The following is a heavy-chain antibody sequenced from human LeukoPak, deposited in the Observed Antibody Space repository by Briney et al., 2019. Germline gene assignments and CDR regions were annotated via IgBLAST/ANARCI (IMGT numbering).Heavy chain of an antibody. Sequence: SGGSLRLSCMGSGFNFTYYAIYWVRQAPGKGLEWVAVVSYDGNDGYYADSVKGRFSISRDNSQNTVTLQMNNLRVDDTAIYYCAKLAWNDGSYYFDYWGQGTLVTVSS. CDR2: VSYDGNDG. CDR3: AKLAWNDGSYYFDY. V-gene: IGHV3-30*18. D-gene: IGHD1-1*01. CDR1: GFNFTYYA. J-gene: IGHJ4*02.